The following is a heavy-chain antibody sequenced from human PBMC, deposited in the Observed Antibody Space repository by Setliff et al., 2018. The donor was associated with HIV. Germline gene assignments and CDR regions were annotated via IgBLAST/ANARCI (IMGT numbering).Heavy chain of an antibody. CDR3: AREGSPIYYFDY. J-gene: IGHJ4*02. D-gene: IGHD3-10*01. CDR2: ISGYNGDT. Sequence: ASVKVSCKASGYTFTSYGISWLRQAPGQGLEWMGWISGYNGDTHSTQKFQGRVTMTTDTSISTAYMEVSSLRSDDTAVYYCAREGSPIYYFDYWSQGTLVTVSS. V-gene: IGHV1-18*01. CDR1: GYTFTSYG.